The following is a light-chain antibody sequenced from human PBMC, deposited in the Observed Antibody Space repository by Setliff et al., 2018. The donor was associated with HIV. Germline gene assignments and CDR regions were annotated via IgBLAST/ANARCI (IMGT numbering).Light chain of an antibody. Sequence: QSVLTQPPSGSAAPGQKVTISCSGSSSNIGKNYVSWYQQTPGTVPKLLIYDNNRRPSGIPDRFSGSKSGTSATLGITGLQSGDEADYYCGAWDTSLSAYVFGTGTSHRP. CDR2: DNN. CDR3: GAWDTSLSAYV. CDR1: SSNIGKNY. V-gene: IGLV1-51*01. J-gene: IGLJ1*01.